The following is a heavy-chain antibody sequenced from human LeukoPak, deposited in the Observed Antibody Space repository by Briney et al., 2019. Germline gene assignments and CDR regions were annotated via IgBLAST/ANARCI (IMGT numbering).Heavy chain of an antibody. CDR2: MNPNSGNT. J-gene: IGHJ3*02. D-gene: IGHD3-10*01. Sequence: ASVKVSCKASGYTFTSLDINWVRQATGQGLEWMGWMNPNSGNTGSAQKFQGRVTMTRDTSISTAYMELSRLRSDDTAVYYCARNLWFGESSDAFDMWGQGTMVTVSS. CDR3: ARNLWFGESSDAFDM. CDR1: GYTFTSLD. V-gene: IGHV1-8*01.